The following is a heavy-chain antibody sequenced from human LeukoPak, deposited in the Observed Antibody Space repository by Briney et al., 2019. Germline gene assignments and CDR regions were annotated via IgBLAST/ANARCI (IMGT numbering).Heavy chain of an antibody. Sequence: GGSLRLSCAATGFTFSRYAMNWVRQAPGKGLEWVSVISGSGRSTNYADSVQGRFTISRDNSKNTLYLQMNSLRAEDTAVYYCAKDQYDSSGPFDNWGQGTLVTVSS. D-gene: IGHD3-22*01. V-gene: IGHV3-23*01. CDR2: ISGSGRST. CDR3: AKDQYDSSGPFDN. J-gene: IGHJ4*02. CDR1: GFTFSRYA.